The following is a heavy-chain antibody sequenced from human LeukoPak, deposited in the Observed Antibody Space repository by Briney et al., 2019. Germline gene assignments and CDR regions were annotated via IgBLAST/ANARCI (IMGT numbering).Heavy chain of an antibody. J-gene: IGHJ3*02. CDR2: ISSSSSYI. Sequence: PGGSLRLSCAASGFTFSSYSMNWVRQASGKGLEWVSSISSSSSYIYYADSVKGRFTISRDNAKNSLYLQMNSLRAEDTAVYYCASHKGEWELRDPFDIWGQGTMVTVSS. CDR3: ASHKGEWELRDPFDI. D-gene: IGHD1-26*01. CDR1: GFTFSSYS. V-gene: IGHV3-21*01.